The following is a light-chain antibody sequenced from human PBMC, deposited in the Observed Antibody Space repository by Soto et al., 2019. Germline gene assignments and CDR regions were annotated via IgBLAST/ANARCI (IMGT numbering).Light chain of an antibody. CDR2: EVS. Sequence: QSVLTQPPSVSGSPGQSVTISCTGTSIDVGSYNRVSWYQQPPGTAPKLMIYEVSNRPSGVPDRFSGSKSGNTASLAISGLQAEDEADYYCSSYTSNNNYVFGTGTKVTVL. CDR3: SSYTSNNNYV. CDR1: SIDVGSYNR. J-gene: IGLJ1*01. V-gene: IGLV2-18*02.